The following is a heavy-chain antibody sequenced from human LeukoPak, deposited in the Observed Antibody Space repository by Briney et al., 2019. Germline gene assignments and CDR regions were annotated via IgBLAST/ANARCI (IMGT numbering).Heavy chain of an antibody. CDR3: ARSPLDIVVVVAATPVGMDV. D-gene: IGHD2-15*01. Sequence: ASVKVSCKASGYTFTGYYMHWVRRAPGQGLEWMGWINPNSGGTNYAQKFQGRVTMTRDTSISTAYMELSRLRSDDTAVYYCARSPLDIVVVVAATPVGMDVWGQGTTVTVSS. CDR2: INPNSGGT. V-gene: IGHV1-2*02. J-gene: IGHJ6*02. CDR1: GYTFTGYY.